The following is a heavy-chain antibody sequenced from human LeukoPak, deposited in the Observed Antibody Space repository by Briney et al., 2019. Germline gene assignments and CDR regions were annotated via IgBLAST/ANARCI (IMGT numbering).Heavy chain of an antibody. D-gene: IGHD6-19*01. CDR1: GFTFGDYP. CDR3: THGSGWFFEH. CDR2: ISSKAYDGTT. V-gene: IGHV3-49*04. J-gene: IGHJ4*02. Sequence: GGSLPLSCTASGFTFGDYPMHWVRQAPGKGLEWVGFISSKAYDGTTQYAASVKGRFIISRDDSKSIAYLQVNTLKTEDTAVYYCTHGSGWFFEHCSQGTLVTVSS.